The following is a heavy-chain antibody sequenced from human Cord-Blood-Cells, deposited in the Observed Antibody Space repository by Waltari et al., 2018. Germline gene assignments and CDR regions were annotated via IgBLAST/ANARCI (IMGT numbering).Heavy chain of an antibody. V-gene: IGHV1-8*03. J-gene: IGHJ5*02. CDR2: MNPNSGNT. CDR1: GYTFTSSD. Sequence: QVQLVQSGAEVQKPGASVKVSCKASGYTFTSSDINWVRQATGQGLEWMGWMNPNSGNTGYAQKFQGRVTITRNTSISTAYMELSSLRSEDTAVYYCARGIETLEENWFDPWGQGTLVTVSS. CDR3: ARGIETLEENWFDP.